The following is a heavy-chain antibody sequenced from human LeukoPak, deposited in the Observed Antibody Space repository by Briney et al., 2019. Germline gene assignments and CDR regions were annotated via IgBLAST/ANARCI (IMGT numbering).Heavy chain of an antibody. V-gene: IGHV1-46*01. CDR3: ARDPHYDILTGYYVVLDY. J-gene: IGHJ4*02. CDR2: INPSGGST. D-gene: IGHD3-9*01. CDR1: GYTFTSYY. Sequence: ASVKVSCKASGYTFTSYYMHWVRQAPGQGLEWMGIINPSGGSTSYAQKFQGRVTMTGDTFTSTVYMELSSLRSEDTAVYYCARDPHYDILTGYYVVLDYWGQGTLVTVSS.